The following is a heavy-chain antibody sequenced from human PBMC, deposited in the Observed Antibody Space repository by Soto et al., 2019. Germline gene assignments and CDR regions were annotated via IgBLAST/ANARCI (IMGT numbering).Heavy chain of an antibody. D-gene: IGHD6-13*01. CDR2: INAGNGNT. Sequence: ASVKVSCKASGYTFTSYAMHWVRQAPGQRLEWMGWINAGNGNTKYSQKFQGRVTITRDTSASTAYMELSSLRSEDTAVYYCARVKKGIAAADPGYYGMDVWGQGTTVT. CDR1: GYTFTSYA. V-gene: IGHV1-3*01. CDR3: ARVKKGIAAADPGYYGMDV. J-gene: IGHJ6*02.